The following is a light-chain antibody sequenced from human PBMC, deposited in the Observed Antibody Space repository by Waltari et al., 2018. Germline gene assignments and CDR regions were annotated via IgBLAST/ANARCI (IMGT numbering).Light chain of an antibody. CDR2: AAS. J-gene: IGKJ4*01. V-gene: IGKV1-9*01. CDR1: QGISSY. Sequence: DIQLTQSPSFLSASVGDRVTIICRASQGISSYLAWYQQKPGRAPQLLIYAASTLQSGVPSRFSGSGSGTEFTLAISSLQTEDFATYYCQHLNNYPLSFGGGTKVEIK. CDR3: QHLNNYPLS.